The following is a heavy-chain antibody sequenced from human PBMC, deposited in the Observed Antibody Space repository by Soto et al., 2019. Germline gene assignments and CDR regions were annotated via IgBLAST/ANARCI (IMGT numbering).Heavy chain of an antibody. D-gene: IGHD3-22*01. Sequence: SETLSLTCAVSGGSISSSNWWSWVRQPPGKGLEWIGEIYHSGSTNYNPSLKSRVTISVDKSKNQFSLKLSSVTAADTAVYYCARDQIALHDSSGYYYRTGALDYWGQGTLVTVSS. V-gene: IGHV4-4*02. CDR3: ARDQIALHDSSGYYYRTGALDY. CDR1: GGSISSSNW. CDR2: IYHSGST. J-gene: IGHJ4*02.